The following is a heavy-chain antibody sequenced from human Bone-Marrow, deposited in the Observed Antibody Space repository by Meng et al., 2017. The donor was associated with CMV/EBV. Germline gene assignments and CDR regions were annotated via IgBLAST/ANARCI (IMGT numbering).Heavy chain of an antibody. V-gene: IGHV3-74*03. CDR2: IDIDGRDI. CDR3: ARGLEEYLGWEMGY. Sequence: GQVVDSGGGLVQPWGSLRLSCAVSGFTLRSYWMHWVRQAPGKGLEWVSRIDIDGRDITYADSVKGRFTISRDTAKNTLYLEMNSLRVEDTAVYYCARGLEEYLGWEMGYWGQGTLVTVSS. CDR1: GFTLRSYW. D-gene: IGHD2/OR15-2a*01. J-gene: IGHJ4*02.